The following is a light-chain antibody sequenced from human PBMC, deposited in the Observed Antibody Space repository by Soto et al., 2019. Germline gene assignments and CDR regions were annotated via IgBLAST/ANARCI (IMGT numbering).Light chain of an antibody. CDR2: AAS. V-gene: IGKV1-27*01. CDR1: QGISNY. CDR3: QKYNSASFT. Sequence: DIQMTQSPSSLSASVGDRVTITCRASQGISNYLAWYQQRPGKVPKLLIYAASTLQSGVPSRFSGSGSGTDFTLTIRSLQPEDVATYYCQKYNSASFTFGHGTKVDIK. J-gene: IGKJ3*01.